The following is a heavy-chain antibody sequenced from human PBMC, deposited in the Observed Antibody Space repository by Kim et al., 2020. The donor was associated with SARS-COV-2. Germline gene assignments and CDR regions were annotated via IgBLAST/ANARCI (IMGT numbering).Heavy chain of an antibody. Sequence: GGSLRLSCAASGLSFDSSAMHWVRQAPGTGLEWVAVISYDGRNEEYADSVKGRFTISRDNSKSRLYLEMNRLRLEDTALYYCAREIYDGVVSLSDYYNG. D-gene: IGHD3-3*01. J-gene: IGHJ6*01. CDR1: GLSFDSSA. CDR2: ISYDGRNE. V-gene: IGHV3-30-3*01. CDR3: AREIYDGVVSLSDYYNG.